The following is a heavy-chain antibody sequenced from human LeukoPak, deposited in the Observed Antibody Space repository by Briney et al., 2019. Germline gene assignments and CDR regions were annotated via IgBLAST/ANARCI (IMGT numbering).Heavy chain of an antibody. CDR3: VRDLGGRSGH. D-gene: IGHD1-26*01. V-gene: IGHV3-7*01. CDR1: GFTFSSYW. J-gene: IGHJ4*02. Sequence: PGGSLRLSCAAPGFTFSSYWMSWVRQPPGKGLEWVAKIKQDGSEKYYVDSVKGRFTISRDNAKNSLYLQMNSLRAEDTAVYYCVRDLGGRSGHWGQGTLVTVSS. CDR2: IKQDGSEK.